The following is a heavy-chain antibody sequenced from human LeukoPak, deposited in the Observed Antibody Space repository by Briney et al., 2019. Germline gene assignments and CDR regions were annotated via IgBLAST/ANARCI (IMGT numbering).Heavy chain of an antibody. V-gene: IGHV1-69*04. CDR1: GGTFSSYA. CDR2: IIPILGIA. D-gene: IGHD6-19*01. CDR3: ARDTGIYSSGPKSVFGY. Sequence: ASVKVSCKASGGTFSSYAISWVRQAPGQGLEWMGRIIPILGIANYAQKFQGRVTITADKSTSTAYMGLSSLRSEDTAVYYCARDTGIYSSGPKSVFGYWGQGTLVTVSS. J-gene: IGHJ4*02.